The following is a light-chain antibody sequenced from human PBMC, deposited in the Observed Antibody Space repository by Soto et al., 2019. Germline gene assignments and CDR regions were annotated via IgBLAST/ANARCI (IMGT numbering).Light chain of an antibody. CDR3: QQSDTMPYT. CDR2: GAS. V-gene: IGKV4-1*01. J-gene: IGKJ2*01. Sequence: DIMMTQSPDSLSVSLGERATINCKSSQSVLYSSNNRNYLNWYQQRAGKAPKLLIYGASSLLSGVPSRFSGSGSGTDFTLTITSLQPEDFSIYFCQQSDTMPYTFGQGTKVDIK. CDR1: QSVLYSSNNRNY.